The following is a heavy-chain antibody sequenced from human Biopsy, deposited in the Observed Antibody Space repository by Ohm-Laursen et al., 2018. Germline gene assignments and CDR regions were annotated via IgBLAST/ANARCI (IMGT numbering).Heavy chain of an antibody. CDR2: INCKTGAT. D-gene: IGHD2-8*01. J-gene: IGHJ4*01. CDR3: ARDPLNGHKHFDY. V-gene: IGHV1-2*02. Sequence: ASVKVSCNASSYTFTDYNIHWMRRAPGQGLEWLGYINCKTGATNYAQKFQGTVAMTRDTSISTAYLALGSLRSADTAIYYCARDPLNGHKHFDYWGQDPWSPSPQ. CDR1: SYTFTDYN.